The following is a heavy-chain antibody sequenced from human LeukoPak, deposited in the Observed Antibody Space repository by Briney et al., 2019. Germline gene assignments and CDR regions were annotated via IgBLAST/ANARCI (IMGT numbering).Heavy chain of an antibody. V-gene: IGHV3-66*01. J-gene: IGHJ6*02. Sequence: QPGGSLRLSCAASGFTVSSNYMNWVRQATGKGLEWVSVIHSGGSTIYADSVKGRFTISRDSSKNTLYLQMNSLRAEDTAVYYCARDPVGAIGYGMDVWGQGTTVTVSS. CDR2: IHSGGST. CDR3: ARDPVGAIGYGMDV. D-gene: IGHD1-26*01. CDR1: GFTVSSNY.